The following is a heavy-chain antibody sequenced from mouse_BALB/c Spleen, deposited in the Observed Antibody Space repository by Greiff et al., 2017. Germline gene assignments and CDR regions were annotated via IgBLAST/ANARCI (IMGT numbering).Heavy chain of an antibody. Sequence: VQLQQSGAELVRPGTSVKVSCKASGYAFTNYLIEWVKQRPGQGLEWIGVINPGSGGTNYNEKFKGKATLTADKSSSTAYMQLSSLTSDDSAVYFCARELYGSSYEGYFDVWGAGTTVTVSS. D-gene: IGHD1-1*01. J-gene: IGHJ1*01. CDR2: INPGSGGT. CDR1: GYAFTNYL. V-gene: IGHV1-54*01. CDR3: ARELYGSSYEGYFDV.